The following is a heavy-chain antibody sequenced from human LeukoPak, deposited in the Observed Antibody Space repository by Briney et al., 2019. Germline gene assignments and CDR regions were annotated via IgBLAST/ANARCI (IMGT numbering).Heavy chain of an antibody. J-gene: IGHJ4*02. CDR1: GYTFTSYY. CDR2: IIPIFGTA. D-gene: IGHD6-13*01. V-gene: IGHV1-69*05. Sequence: GASVKVSCKASGYTFTSYYMHWVRQAPGQGLEWMGGIIPIFGTANYAQKFQGRVTITTDESTSTAYMELSSLRSEDTAVYYCARVGAAAGTWDYWGQGTLVTVSS. CDR3: ARVGAAAGTWDY.